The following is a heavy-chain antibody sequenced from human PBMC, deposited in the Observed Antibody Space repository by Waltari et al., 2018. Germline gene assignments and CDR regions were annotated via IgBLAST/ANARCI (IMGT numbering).Heavy chain of an antibody. CDR2: ISHSGTT. CDR3: ARQEIIVEVTGDGFDI. V-gene: IGHV4-34*01. Sequence: QVQLQQWGAGLLKPSETLSLTCAAYGWSFSGYFWTWAPHPPGQGLEGIGEISHSGTTNYNPSLKSRVTISLDTSKNQFSLKLSSVTAADTAVYYCARQEIIVEVTGDGFDIWGQGTMVTVSS. D-gene: IGHD2-21*02. J-gene: IGHJ3*02. CDR1: GWSFSGYF.